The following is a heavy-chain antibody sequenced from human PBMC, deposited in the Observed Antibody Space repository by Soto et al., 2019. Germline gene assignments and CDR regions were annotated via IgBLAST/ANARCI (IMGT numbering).Heavy chain of an antibody. Sequence: ASVKVSCNASGYTVTGYYMHWVRQAPGQGLEWMGWINPNSGGTNYAQKFQGRVTMTRDTSISTAYMELSRLRSDDTAVYYCARDLSGDYASGEAVWWGKGPLVTI. CDR3: ARDLSGDYASGEAVW. V-gene: IGHV1-2*02. J-gene: IGHJ4*02. D-gene: IGHD3-10*01. CDR2: INPNSGGT. CDR1: GYTVTGYY.